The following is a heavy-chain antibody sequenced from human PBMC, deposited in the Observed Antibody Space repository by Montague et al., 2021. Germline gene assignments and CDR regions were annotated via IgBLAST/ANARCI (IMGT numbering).Heavy chain of an antibody. Sequence: SETLSLTCAVYGGSFTGYYWSWIRHSPGKGLEWIGEMDHKYTVTPNPYLKRRVILSLETSKNHFSLNLTSVTAADTATYCCARGPRGYGSGSRFDPWGQGTLIAVSS. CDR1: GGSFTGYY. D-gene: IGHD3-10*01. CDR3: ARGPRGYGSGSRFDP. CDR2: MDHKYTV. J-gene: IGHJ5*02. V-gene: IGHV4-34*01.